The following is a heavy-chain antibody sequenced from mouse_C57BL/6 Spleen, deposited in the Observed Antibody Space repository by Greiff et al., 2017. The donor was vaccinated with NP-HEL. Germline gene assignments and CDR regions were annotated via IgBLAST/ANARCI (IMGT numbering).Heavy chain of an antibody. Sequence: QVQLQQSGAELARPGASVKLSCKASGYTFTSYGISWVKQRTGQGLEWIGEIYPRSGNTYYNEKFKGKATLTADKSSSTAYMELRSLTSEDSAVYFCAREGDYDKDGWYFDVWGTGTTVTVSS. CDR2: IYPRSGNT. D-gene: IGHD2-4*01. V-gene: IGHV1-81*01. CDR1: GYTFTSYG. CDR3: AREGDYDKDGWYFDV. J-gene: IGHJ1*03.